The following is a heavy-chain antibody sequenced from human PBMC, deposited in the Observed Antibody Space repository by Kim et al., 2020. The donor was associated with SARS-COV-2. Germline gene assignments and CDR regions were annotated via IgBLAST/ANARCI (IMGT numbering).Heavy chain of an antibody. CDR2: IYNSETT. CDR1: GASISLYY. J-gene: IGHJ4*02. V-gene: IGHV4-59*08. Sequence: SETLSLTCTVSGASISLYYWSWIRKPPGKGLEWIGYIYNSETTKYNPSLKSRVTISVDTSRKWVSLHLNSVTAEDTAVYYCASLGGGYWGQGILVTVSS. CDR3: ASLGGGY. D-gene: IGHD3-10*01.